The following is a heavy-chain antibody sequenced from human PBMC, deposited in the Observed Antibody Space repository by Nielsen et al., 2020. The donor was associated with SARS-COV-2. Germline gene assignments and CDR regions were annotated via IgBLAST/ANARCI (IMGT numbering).Heavy chain of an antibody. CDR2: INHSGST. J-gene: IGHJ6*02. Sequence: SETLSLTCAVYGGSFSGYYWSWICQPPGKGLEWIGEINHSGSTNYNPSLKSRVTISVDTSKNQFSLKLSSVTAADTAVYYCAGTITGPNEYYYYGMDVWGQGTTVTVSS. D-gene: IGHD1-14*01. CDR1: GGSFSGYY. V-gene: IGHV4-34*01. CDR3: AGTITGPNEYYYYGMDV.